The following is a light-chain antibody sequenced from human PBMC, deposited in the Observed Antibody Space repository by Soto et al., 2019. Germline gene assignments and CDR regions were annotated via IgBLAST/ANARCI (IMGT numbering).Light chain of an antibody. CDR2: DAS. V-gene: IGKV3-11*01. CDR3: QQRSSLPVT. J-gene: IGKJ1*01. Sequence: EIVLTQSPGTLSLSPGESATLSCRASQSGKSHFPCYQQKPGQPPRLLIYDASNGATGIPARFSGSASGSDFTLTISRVAPEDFAFYYRQQRSSLPVTFGQGTRVEIK. CDR1: QSGKSH.